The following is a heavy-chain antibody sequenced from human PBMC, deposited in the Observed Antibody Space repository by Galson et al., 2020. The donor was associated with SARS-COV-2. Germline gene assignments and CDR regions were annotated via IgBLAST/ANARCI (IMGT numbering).Heavy chain of an antibody. V-gene: IGHV3-7*01. CDR2: VKQDGNKQ. CDR3: ARESTVFGVSIDY. J-gene: IGHJ4*02. Sequence: GESLKISCAASGFTFNNHWMHWVRQAPGKGLEWVASVKQDGNKQFYVDSVKGRFTISRDNAKNSLYLQMNSLRAEDTAVYYCARESTVFGVSIDYWGQGTLVTVSS. D-gene: IGHD3-3*01. CDR1: GFTFNNHW.